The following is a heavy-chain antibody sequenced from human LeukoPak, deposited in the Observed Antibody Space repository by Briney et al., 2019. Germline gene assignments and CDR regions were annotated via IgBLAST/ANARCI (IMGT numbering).Heavy chain of an antibody. CDR1: GFTFSNAW. V-gene: IGHV3-15*01. D-gene: IGHD3-10*01. J-gene: IGHJ6*02. CDR2: IKSKTDGGTT. Sequence: GGSLRLSCAASGFTFSNAWMSWVRQAPGKGLEWVGRIKSKTDGGTTDYAAPVKGRFTISRDDSKNTLYLQMNSLKTEDTAAYYCTTDRYGSGSYGDYYYYYGMDVWGQGTTVTVSS. CDR3: TTDRYGSGSYGDYYYYYGMDV.